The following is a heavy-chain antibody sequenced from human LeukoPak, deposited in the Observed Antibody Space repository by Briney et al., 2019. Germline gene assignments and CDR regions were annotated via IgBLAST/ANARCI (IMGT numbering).Heavy chain of an antibody. J-gene: IGHJ4*02. CDR2: ISWNSGSI. Sequence: GRSLRLSCAASGFTFDDYAMHWVRQAPGKGLEWVSGISWNSGSIGYADPVKGRFTISRDNAKNSLYLQMNSLRAEDTALYYCAKDRGYSYGKDYFDYWGQGTLVTVSS. V-gene: IGHV3-9*01. D-gene: IGHD5-18*01. CDR3: AKDRGYSYGKDYFDY. CDR1: GFTFDDYA.